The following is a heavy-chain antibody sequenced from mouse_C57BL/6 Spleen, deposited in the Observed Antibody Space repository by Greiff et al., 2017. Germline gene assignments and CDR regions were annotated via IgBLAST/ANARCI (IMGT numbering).Heavy chain of an antibody. CDR3: ERDGSSYYYAMAY. D-gene: IGHD1-1*01. V-gene: IGHV1-81*01. J-gene: IGHJ4*01. CDR2: IYPRSGNT. CDR1: GYTFTSYG. Sequence: QVQLQQSGAELARPGASVKLSCKASGYTFTSYGISWVKQRTGQGLEWIGEIYPRSGNTYYNEKFKGKATLTADKSSSTAYMELRSLTSEDSSVYFCERDGSSYYYAMAYWGQGTSVTVSS.